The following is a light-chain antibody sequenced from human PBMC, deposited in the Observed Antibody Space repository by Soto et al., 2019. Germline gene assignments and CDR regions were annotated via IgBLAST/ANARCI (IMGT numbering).Light chain of an antibody. Sequence: QSVLTQPASVSGSPGQSITLSCTGNSNDIGLYNSVSWYQQHPAKSPKLMISEVSNRPSGISNRFSGSKSGNTAFLTISGLQAEDEADYYCASYTRSVTVVFGGGTKLTVL. CDR2: EVS. CDR3: ASYTRSVTVV. V-gene: IGLV2-14*01. J-gene: IGLJ3*02. CDR1: SNDIGLYNS.